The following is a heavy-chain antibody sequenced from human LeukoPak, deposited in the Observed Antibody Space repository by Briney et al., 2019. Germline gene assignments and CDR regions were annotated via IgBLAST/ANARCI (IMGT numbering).Heavy chain of an antibody. CDR3: ARPYGSGSYYSDY. J-gene: IGHJ4*02. V-gene: IGHV1-2*06. Sequence: ASVKVSCKASGYTFTGYYMHWVRQAPGQGLEWMGRINPNSGGTNYAQKFQGRVTMTRDTSISTAYMELSRLRSDDTAAYYCARPYGSGSYYSDYWGQGTLVTVSS. CDR1: GYTFTGYY. D-gene: IGHD3-10*01. CDR2: INPNSGGT.